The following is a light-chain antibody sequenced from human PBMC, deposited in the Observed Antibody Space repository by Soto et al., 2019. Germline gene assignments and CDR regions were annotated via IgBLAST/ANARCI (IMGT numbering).Light chain of an antibody. V-gene: IGLV2-8*01. J-gene: IGLJ2*01. Sequence: QSVLTQPPSASGSPGQSVTISCTGTSSDVGAYNYVSWYQQHPGKAPKVMIYEVSKRPSGVPDRFSGSKSGNTASLAVSGLQAEDEANYYCSSYAGSNNVIFGGGTKLTAL. CDR1: SSDVGAYNY. CDR2: EVS. CDR3: SSYAGSNNVI.